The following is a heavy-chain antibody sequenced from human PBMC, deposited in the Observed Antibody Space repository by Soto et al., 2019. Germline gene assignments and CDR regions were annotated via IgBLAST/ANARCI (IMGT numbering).Heavy chain of an antibody. J-gene: IGHJ4*02. CDR2: ISGSGEMT. Sequence: GRALRLSCAAAGFTFRGDAMSWVRQAPGKGLEWVSSISGSGEMTHYADSVKGRFTISRDNAKNTLYLQMESLRAEDTALHYCARSEMTYNWNDWGQGALVTASS. D-gene: IGHD1-20*01. CDR3: ARSEMTYNWND. V-gene: IGHV3-23*01. CDR1: GFTFRGDA.